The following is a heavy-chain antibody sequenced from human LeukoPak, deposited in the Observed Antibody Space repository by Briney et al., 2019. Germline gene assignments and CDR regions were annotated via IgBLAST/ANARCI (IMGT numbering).Heavy chain of an antibody. Sequence: GASVKVSCKVSGYTLTELSMHWVRRAPGKGLEWMGGFDPEDGETIYAQKFQGRVTMTEDTSTDTAYMELSSLRSEDTAVYYCASYYGDYSAHFQHWGQGTLVTVSS. CDR3: ASYYGDYSAHFQH. J-gene: IGHJ1*01. CDR2: FDPEDGET. V-gene: IGHV1-24*01. D-gene: IGHD4-17*01. CDR1: GYTLTELS.